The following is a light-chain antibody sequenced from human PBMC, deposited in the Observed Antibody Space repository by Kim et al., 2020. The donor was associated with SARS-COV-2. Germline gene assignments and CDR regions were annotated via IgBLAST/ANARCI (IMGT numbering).Light chain of an antibody. CDR3: QQYSSSPLT. CDR1: HSFTSSY. Sequence: SPGKRATLSCRASHSFTSSYFAWYLHNSGQAPRLLIYGASSRATGIPDRFSGSGSGTDFTLTISRLEPEDFAVYYCQQYSSSPLTFGQGTKVDIK. CDR2: GAS. J-gene: IGKJ1*01. V-gene: IGKV3-20*01.